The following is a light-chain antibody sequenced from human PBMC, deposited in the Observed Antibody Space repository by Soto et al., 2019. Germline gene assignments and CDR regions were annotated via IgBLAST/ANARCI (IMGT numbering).Light chain of an antibody. Sequence: EIVLTQSPATLSLSPGERATLSCRASQSVSSYLAWYQQKPGQAPRLLIYDASNRATGIPARFSGSGSGTDFTLTISSLEPEDFAVSYCQHRSNWPPITFGQGTRLEIK. CDR1: QSVSSY. V-gene: IGKV3-11*01. J-gene: IGKJ5*01. CDR2: DAS. CDR3: QHRSNWPPIT.